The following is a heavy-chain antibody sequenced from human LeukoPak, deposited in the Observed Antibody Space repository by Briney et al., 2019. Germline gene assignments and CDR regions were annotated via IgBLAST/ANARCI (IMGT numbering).Heavy chain of an antibody. CDR1: GGSFSGYY. D-gene: IGHD3-10*01. Sequence: SETLSLTCAVYGGSFSGYYWSWIRQPPGKGLEWIGEINHSGSTNYNPSLKSRVTISVDTSKNQFSLKLSSVTAADTAVYYCARLRLGGASGDWFDPWGQGTLVTVSS. CDR2: INHSGST. J-gene: IGHJ5*02. CDR3: ARLRLGGASGDWFDP. V-gene: IGHV4-34*01.